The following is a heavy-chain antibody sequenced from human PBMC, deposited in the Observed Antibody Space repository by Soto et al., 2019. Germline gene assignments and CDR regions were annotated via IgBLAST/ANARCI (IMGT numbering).Heavy chain of an antibody. CDR3: ARQRSIAEELRYYSGMDV. CDR2: IYPGDSDT. CDR1: GYSFISYW. J-gene: IGHJ6*02. Sequence: GESLKISCKGSGYSFISYWIVWVRQMPGKGLEWVGIIYPGDSDTRYSPSFQGQVTISADKSISTAYLQWSSLKASDTAMYYCARQRSIAEELRYYSGMDVWGQGTTVTVSS. D-gene: IGHD6-6*01. V-gene: IGHV5-51*01.